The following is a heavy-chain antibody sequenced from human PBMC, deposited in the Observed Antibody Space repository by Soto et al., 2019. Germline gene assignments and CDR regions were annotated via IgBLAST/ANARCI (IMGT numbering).Heavy chain of an antibody. V-gene: IGHV4-31*03. J-gene: IGHJ3*02. CDR3: ASVVKYYYDSSGYYLHFDI. Sequence: SETLSLTCTVSGGSISSGGYHWSWIRQHPGKGLKWIGYIYYSGSTYYNQSLKSRVTISVDTSKNQFSLKLSSVTAADTAVYYCASVVKYYYDSSGYYLHFDIWGQGTMVTVSS. D-gene: IGHD3-22*01. CDR2: IYYSGST. CDR1: GGSISSGGYH.